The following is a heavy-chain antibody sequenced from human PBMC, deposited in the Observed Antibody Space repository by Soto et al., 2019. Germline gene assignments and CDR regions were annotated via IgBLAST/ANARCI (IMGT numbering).Heavy chain of an antibody. V-gene: IGHV5-51*01. Sequence: PGESLKISCKGSGYSFTNYWIGWVRQMPGKGPEWMGIIYPGDSETRYSPSFQGQITITADKSISTAYLQWSSLKASDTAMYYCARRGGGANGFFDYWGQGALVTVSS. J-gene: IGHJ4*02. D-gene: IGHD3-16*01. CDR1: GYSFTNYW. CDR2: IYPGDSET. CDR3: ARRGGGANGFFDY.